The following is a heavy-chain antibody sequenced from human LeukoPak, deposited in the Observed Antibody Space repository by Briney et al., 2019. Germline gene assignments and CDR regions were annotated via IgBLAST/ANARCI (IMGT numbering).Heavy chain of an antibody. Sequence: SETLSLTCAASGGTISSYYWSWIRQPAGKGLEWIGRMYTSGGTNYNPSLKSRVTMSVDTSKSQFSLKLRSVNAADTAVYYCARTPEYYYDSRGYYRNDAFDIWGQGTMVIVSS. CDR1: GGTISSYY. D-gene: IGHD3-22*01. J-gene: IGHJ3*02. CDR2: MYTSGGT. V-gene: IGHV4-4*07. CDR3: ARTPEYYYDSRGYYRNDAFDI.